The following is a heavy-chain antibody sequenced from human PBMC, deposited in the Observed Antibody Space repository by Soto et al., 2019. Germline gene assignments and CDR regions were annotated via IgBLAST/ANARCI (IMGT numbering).Heavy chain of an antibody. D-gene: IGHD3-10*01. Sequence: ASVKVSCKASGYTFTSYAMHWVRQAPGQRLEWMGWINAGNGNTKYSQKFQGRVTITRDTSASTAYMELSSLRSEDTAVYYCEREDLWFGELPFDYWGQGTLVTVSS. V-gene: IGHV1-3*01. J-gene: IGHJ4*02. CDR1: GYTFTSYA. CDR2: INAGNGNT. CDR3: EREDLWFGELPFDY.